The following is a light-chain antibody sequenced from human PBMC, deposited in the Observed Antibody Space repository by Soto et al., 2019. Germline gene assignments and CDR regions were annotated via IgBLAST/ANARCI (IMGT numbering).Light chain of an antibody. CDR3: SSYAGSSNV. Sequence: QSVLTQPASVSGAPGQSITISCTGTSSDLAIYNYVSWYQQQPGKAPKLMIYQVTNRPSGVSNRFSGSRSGNTASLTISGLQAEDEADYYRSSYAGSSNVFGTGTKVTVL. J-gene: IGLJ1*01. CDR2: QVT. V-gene: IGLV2-14*01. CDR1: SSDLAIYNY.